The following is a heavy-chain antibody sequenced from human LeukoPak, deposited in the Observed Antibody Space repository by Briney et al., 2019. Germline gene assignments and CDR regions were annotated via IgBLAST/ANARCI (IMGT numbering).Heavy chain of an antibody. J-gene: IGHJ4*02. CDR1: GFTFSSYA. Sequence: GGSLRLSCAASGFTFSSYAMHWVRQAPGKGLEWVAVISYDGSNKYYADSVKGRFTISRDNSKNTLYLQMDSLRAEDTAVYYCLYRGYSYGYDYWGQGTLVTVSS. V-gene: IGHV3-30*04. CDR2: ISYDGSNK. CDR3: LYRGYSYGYDY. D-gene: IGHD5-18*01.